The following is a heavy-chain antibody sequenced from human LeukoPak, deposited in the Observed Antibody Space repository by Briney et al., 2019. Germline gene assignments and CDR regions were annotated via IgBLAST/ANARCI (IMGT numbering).Heavy chain of an antibody. CDR3: ARLGGGYAFFDY. CDR1: GGSISFYY. V-gene: IGHV4-59*01. CDR2: IYYSGST. J-gene: IGHJ4*02. Sequence: MTSQTLSLTCTVAGGSISFYYWSWIRQPPGEGLEWIGNIYYSGSTNYNPSLKSRVTIPVDTSKNQFSLKLSSVTAADTALFYCARLGGGYAFFDYWGQGTLVTVSS. D-gene: IGHD5-12*01.